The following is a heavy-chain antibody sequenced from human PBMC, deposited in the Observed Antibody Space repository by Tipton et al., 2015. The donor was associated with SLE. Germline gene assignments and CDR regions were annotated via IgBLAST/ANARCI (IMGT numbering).Heavy chain of an antibody. D-gene: IGHD3-3*01. V-gene: IGHV4-38-2*02. CDR1: GYSIGSGYY. CDR3: ASLTTLRAFDI. Sequence: TLSLTCTVSGYSIGSGYYWGWIRQPPGKGLEWIGSIYHSGSTYYNPSLKSRVTISVDTSKNQFSLKLSSVTAADTAVYYCASLTTLRAFDIWGQGTMVTVSS. J-gene: IGHJ3*02. CDR2: IYHSGST.